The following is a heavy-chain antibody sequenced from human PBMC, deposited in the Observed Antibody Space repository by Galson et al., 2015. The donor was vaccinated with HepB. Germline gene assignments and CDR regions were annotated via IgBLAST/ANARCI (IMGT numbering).Heavy chain of an antibody. CDR2: IHSNGRT. CDR3: ARLFYTFWSSYPNSAKYYWFDS. V-gene: IGHV4-59*01. J-gene: IGHJ5*01. D-gene: IGHD3-10*01. CDR1: NGSIDYNY. Sequence: LSLTCTISNGSIDYNYVTWVRLTPGKGLEWIGDIHSNGRTTSNPSLTSRLQMSLDALKTRVTLKLSAATAADTAMYYCARLFYTFWSSYPNSAKYYWFDSWGQGAQVTVSS.